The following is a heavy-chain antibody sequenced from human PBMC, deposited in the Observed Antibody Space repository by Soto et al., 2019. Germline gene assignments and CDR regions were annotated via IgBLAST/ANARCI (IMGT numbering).Heavy chain of an antibody. Sequence: PGGSLRLSCAASGFTFSNAWMSWVRQAPGKGLEWVGRIKSKTFGGTADYAAPVKGRFIFSRDDSKNTVYLQINSLKTEDTAVYFCTTGGSPLDFWGQGTLVTVSS. CDR1: GFTFSNAW. J-gene: IGHJ4*02. CDR3: TTGGSPLDF. D-gene: IGHD6-13*01. CDR2: IKSKTFGGTA. V-gene: IGHV3-15*01.